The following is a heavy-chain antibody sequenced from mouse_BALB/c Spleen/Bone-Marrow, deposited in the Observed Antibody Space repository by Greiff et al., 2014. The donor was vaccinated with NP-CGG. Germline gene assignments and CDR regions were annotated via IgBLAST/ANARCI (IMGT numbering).Heavy chain of an antibody. Sequence: EVKLVESGAELVKPGASVKLSCTASGFNIKDTYMHWVKQRPEQGLEWIGRIDPANGNTKYDPKFQGKATITADTSSNTAYLQLSSLTSEDTALYYCAIYYGNYYAMDYWGQGTSVTVSS. CDR2: IDPANGNT. D-gene: IGHD2-1*01. CDR1: GFNIKDTY. CDR3: AIYYGNYYAMDY. J-gene: IGHJ4*01. V-gene: IGHV14-3*02.